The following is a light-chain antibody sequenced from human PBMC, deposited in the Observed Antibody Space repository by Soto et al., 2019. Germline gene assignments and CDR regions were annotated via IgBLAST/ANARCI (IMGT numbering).Light chain of an antibody. CDR3: TSYGGKDDTI. CDR1: SSDVGAYDR. J-gene: IGLJ2*01. CDR2: AVT. Sequence: QSVLTQPPSASGSPGQSVTISCTGTSSDVGAYDRVSWYQQHPCKPPKLIIYAVTDRTSGVPDRFSGSKSGNTASLTVSGLQAEDEADYYCTSYGGKDDTIFGGGTKLTVL. V-gene: IGLV2-8*01.